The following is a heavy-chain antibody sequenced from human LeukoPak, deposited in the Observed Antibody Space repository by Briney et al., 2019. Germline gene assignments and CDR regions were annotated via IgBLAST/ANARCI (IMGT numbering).Heavy chain of an antibody. D-gene: IGHD3-10*01. CDR2: ISGSGITT. CDR1: GFTFSSYA. Sequence: GGSLRLSCAASGFTFSSYAMSWVRQAPGKGLEWVSAISGSGITTYYADSVKGRFTISRDNSKNTLYLQMNSLRAEDTALYYCAKDRDYYLVGFFDYWGQGTLVTVSS. CDR3: AKDRDYYLVGFFDY. J-gene: IGHJ4*02. V-gene: IGHV3-23*01.